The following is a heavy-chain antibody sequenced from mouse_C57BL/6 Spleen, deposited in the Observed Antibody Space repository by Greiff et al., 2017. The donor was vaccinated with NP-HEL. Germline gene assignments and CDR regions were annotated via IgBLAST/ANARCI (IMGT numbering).Heavy chain of an antibody. J-gene: IGHJ4*01. CDR2: IDPSDSYT. V-gene: IGHV1-50*01. CDR1: GYTFTSYW. CDR3: ARRNYDGNAMDY. Sequence: QVQLQQPGAELVKPGASVKLSCKASGYTFTSYWMQWVKQRPGQGLEWIGEIDPSDSYTNYNQKFKGKATLTADKSSSTAYMQLSSLTSEDSAVYFCARRNYDGNAMDYWGQGTSVTVSS. D-gene: IGHD2-3*01.